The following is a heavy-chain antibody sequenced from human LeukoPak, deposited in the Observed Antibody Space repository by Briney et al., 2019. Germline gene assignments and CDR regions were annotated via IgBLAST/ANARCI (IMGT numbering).Heavy chain of an antibody. J-gene: IGHJ5*02. CDR2: IYPGDSDT. Sequence: KYGESLKISCKGTGYSFSTYWIAWVRQKPGKGLEWMGVIYPGDSDTRYSPSFQGQVTISADKSISTAYLQWSSLKASDTAMYYCARKGIVVVPAAKEPTTTQENWFDPWGQGTLVTVSP. CDR1: GYSFSTYW. CDR3: ARKGIVVVPAAKEPTTTQENWFDP. D-gene: IGHD2-2*01. V-gene: IGHV5-51*01.